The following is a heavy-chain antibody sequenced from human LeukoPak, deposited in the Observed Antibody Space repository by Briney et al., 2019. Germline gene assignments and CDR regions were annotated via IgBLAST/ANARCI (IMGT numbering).Heavy chain of an antibody. V-gene: IGHV3-7*01. Sequence: GGSLRLSCAASGFTVSQNYMSWVRQAPGRGLEWVANINQDGSEKYYVDSVKGRFTISRDNAKNSLYLQMNSLRAEDTAVYYCARDPSVRGVILGVDYWGQGTLVTVSS. CDR3: ARDPSVRGVILGVDY. CDR1: GFTVSQNY. J-gene: IGHJ4*02. D-gene: IGHD3-10*01. CDR2: INQDGSEK.